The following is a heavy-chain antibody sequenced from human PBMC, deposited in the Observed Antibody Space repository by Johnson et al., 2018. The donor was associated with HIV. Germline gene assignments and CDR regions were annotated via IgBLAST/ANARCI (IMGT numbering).Heavy chain of an antibody. V-gene: IGHV3-30*14. J-gene: IGHJ3*02. D-gene: IGHD1-1*01. CDR3: ARDLDLREDLAFDI. Sequence: QVQLVESGGGVVQPGRSLRLSCAASGFTFSSYAMHWVRQAPGNGLEWVAVISYDGSNKYYADSVKGRFTISRDNSKNTLYLQMNSLRAEDTAVYYCARDLDLREDLAFDIWGQGTMVTVSS. CDR2: ISYDGSNK. CDR1: GFTFSSYA.